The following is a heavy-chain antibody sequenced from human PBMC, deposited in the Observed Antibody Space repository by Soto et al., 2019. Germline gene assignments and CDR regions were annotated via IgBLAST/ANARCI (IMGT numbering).Heavy chain of an antibody. D-gene: IGHD3-3*01. CDR2: FDPEDGET. CDR1: GYTLTELS. Sequence: ASVKVSFKVSGYTLTELSMHWVRQAPGKGLEWMGGFDPEDGETIYAQKFQGRVTMTEDTSTDTAYMELSSLRSEDTAVYYCATKPHYDFWSGNWFDPWGQGTLVTVSS. V-gene: IGHV1-24*01. CDR3: ATKPHYDFWSGNWFDP. J-gene: IGHJ5*02.